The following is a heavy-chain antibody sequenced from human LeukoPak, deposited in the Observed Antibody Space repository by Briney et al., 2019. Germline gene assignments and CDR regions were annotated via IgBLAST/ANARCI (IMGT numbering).Heavy chain of an antibody. CDR2: ISAYNGNT. CDR1: GYTFTGYG. V-gene: IGHV1-18*01. Sequence: ASVKVSCKASGYTFTGYGISWVRQAAGQGLEWMGWISAYNGNTNNAQKLQGRVTMTTDTSTSTAYMELRSLRSDDTAVYYCARSDRSGYYWVPFDYWGQGALSPSPQ. J-gene: IGHJ4*02. CDR3: ARSDRSGYYWVPFDY. D-gene: IGHD3-22*01.